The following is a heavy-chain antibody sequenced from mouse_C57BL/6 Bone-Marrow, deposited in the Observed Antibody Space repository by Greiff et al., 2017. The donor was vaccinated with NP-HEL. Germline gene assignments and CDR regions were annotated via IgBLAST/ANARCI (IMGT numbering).Heavy chain of an antibody. V-gene: IGHV5-4*01. Sequence: EVKLVESGGGLVKPGGSLKLSCAASGFTFSSYAMSWVRQTPEKRLEWVATISDGGSYTYYPDNVKGRFTISSDNAKNNLYLQMSHLKSEDTAMYYCARESPYSNFPWFAYWGQGTLVTVSA. CDR1: GFTFSSYA. J-gene: IGHJ3*01. D-gene: IGHD2-5*01. CDR3: ARESPYSNFPWFAY. CDR2: ISDGGSYT.